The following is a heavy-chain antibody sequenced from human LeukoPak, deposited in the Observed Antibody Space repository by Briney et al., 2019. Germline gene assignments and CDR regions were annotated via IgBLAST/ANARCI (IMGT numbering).Heavy chain of an antibody. Sequence: ASVKVSCKASGYTFTSYDINWVRQATGQGLEWMGWMNPNSGNTGYAQKFQGRVTMTRNTSISTAYMELSSLRSEDTAVYYCAKDWGGVTTPYYYYGMDVWGQGTTVTVSS. CDR3: AKDWGGVTTPYYYYGMDV. D-gene: IGHD4-11*01. CDR2: MNPNSGNT. CDR1: GYTFTSYD. J-gene: IGHJ6*02. V-gene: IGHV1-8*01.